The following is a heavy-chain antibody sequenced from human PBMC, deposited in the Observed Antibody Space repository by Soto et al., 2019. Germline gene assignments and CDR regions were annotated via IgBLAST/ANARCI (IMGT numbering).Heavy chain of an antibody. CDR3: ARDPYNWNVLDYYGMDV. Sequence: GGSLRLSCAASGFTFSSYSMNWVRQAPGKGLEWVSYISSSSSTIYYADSVKGRFTISRDNAKNSLYLQMNSLRDEDTAVYYCARDPYNWNVLDYYGMDVWGQGTTVTVSS. J-gene: IGHJ6*02. CDR1: GFTFSSYS. CDR2: ISSSSSTI. V-gene: IGHV3-48*02. D-gene: IGHD1-20*01.